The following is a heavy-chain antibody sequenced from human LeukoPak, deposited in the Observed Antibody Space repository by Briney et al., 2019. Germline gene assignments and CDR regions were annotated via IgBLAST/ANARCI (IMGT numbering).Heavy chain of an antibody. D-gene: IGHD3-10*01. CDR2: INHSGST. Sequence: PSETLSLTCAVYGGSFSGYYWSWIRQPPGKGLEWTGEINHSGSTNYNPSLKSRVTISVDTSKNQFSLKLSSVTAADTAVYYCARAVGRGAYYYYYGMDVWGQGTTVTVSS. J-gene: IGHJ6*02. CDR3: ARAVGRGAYYYYYGMDV. V-gene: IGHV4-34*01. CDR1: GGSFSGYY.